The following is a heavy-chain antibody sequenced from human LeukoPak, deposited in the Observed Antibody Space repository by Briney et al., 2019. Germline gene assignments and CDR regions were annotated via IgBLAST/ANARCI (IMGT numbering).Heavy chain of an antibody. CDR2: IYYSGST. CDR1: GGSISSSSYY. D-gene: IGHD6-13*01. J-gene: IGHJ4*02. V-gene: IGHV4-39*07. Sequence: SETLSLTCTVSGGSISSSSYYWGWIRQPPGKGLEWIGSIYYSGSTYYNPSLKSRVTISVDTSKNQFSLKLNSVTAAETGVYYFARATFRTGYSNSWYPPFDYWGQGTLVTVSS. CDR3: ARATFRTGYSNSWYPPFDY.